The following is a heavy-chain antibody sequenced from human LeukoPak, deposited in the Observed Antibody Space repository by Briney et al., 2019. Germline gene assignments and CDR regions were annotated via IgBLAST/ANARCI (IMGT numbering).Heavy chain of an antibody. V-gene: IGHV3-48*04. J-gene: IGHJ6*02. CDR1: GFSFDSYA. Sequence: GSLRLSCAASGFSFDSYAMNWVRQAPGKGLEWISYIISSSRIYYSDSVKGRFTISRDNAKNSLYLQMNSLRAEDTAVYYCARDAGRTYGMDVWGQGTTVTVSS. CDR3: ARDAGRTYGMDV. CDR2: IISSSRI. D-gene: IGHD1-26*01.